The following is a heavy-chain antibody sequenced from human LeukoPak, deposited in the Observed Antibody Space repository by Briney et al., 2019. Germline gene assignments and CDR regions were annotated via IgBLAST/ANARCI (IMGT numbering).Heavy chain of an antibody. D-gene: IGHD3-10*01. Sequence: GGSLRLSCAASGFTFSSYAMSWVRQAPGKGLEWVSAISGSGGSTYYADSVKGRFTISRDNSKNTLYLQMNSLRAEDTAVYCCAKVRMVRGVIPHYFDYWGQGTLVTVSS. CDR2: ISGSGGST. J-gene: IGHJ4*02. V-gene: IGHV3-23*01. CDR1: GFTFSSYA. CDR3: AKVRMVRGVIPHYFDY.